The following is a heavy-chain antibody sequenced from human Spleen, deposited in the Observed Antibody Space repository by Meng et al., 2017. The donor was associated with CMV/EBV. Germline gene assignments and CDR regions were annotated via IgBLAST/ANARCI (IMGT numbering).Heavy chain of an antibody. V-gene: IGHV2-5*02. D-gene: IGHD3-16*01. CDR2: IYWDDDK. CDR3: AHRRGTFGGVTNWFDP. J-gene: IGHJ5*02. CDR1: GFSLSTSGVG. Sequence: QNHLKASWPTLVQPTQTLTLTCTFSGFSLSTSGVGVGWIRQPPGKALEWLALIYWDDDKRYSPSLKSRLTITKDTSKNQVVLTMTNMDPVDTATYYCAHRRGTFGGVTNWFDPWGQGTLVTVSS.